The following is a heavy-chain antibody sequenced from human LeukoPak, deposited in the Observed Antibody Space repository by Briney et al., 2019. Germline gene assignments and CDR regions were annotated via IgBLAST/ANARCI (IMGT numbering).Heavy chain of an antibody. CDR2: ISGSSSNI. CDR1: GFAFSSYS. D-gene: IGHD5-18*01. V-gene: IGHV3-48*01. J-gene: IGHJ4*02. Sequence: GGSLRLSCAASGFAFSSYSMNWVRQAPGKGLEWVSYISGSSSNIYYADSVKGRFTISRDNAKNSLYLQMNSLRAEDTAVYYCAAPRGDTAMNYWGQGTLVTVSS. CDR3: AAPRGDTAMNY.